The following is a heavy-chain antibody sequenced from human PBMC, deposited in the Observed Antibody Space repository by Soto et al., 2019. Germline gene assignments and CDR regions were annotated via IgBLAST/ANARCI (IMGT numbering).Heavy chain of an antibody. V-gene: IGHV4-59*08. D-gene: IGHD2-2*01. J-gene: IGHJ4*02. CDR3: ASIGSCSSTSCSNAGSDY. Sequence: SETLSLTCTVSGGSISSYYWSWIRQPPGKGLEWIGYIYYSGSTNYNPSLKSRVTISVDTSKNQFSLKLSSVTAADTAVYYCASIGSCSSTSCSNAGSDYWGQGTLVTVSS. CDR2: IYYSGST. CDR1: GGSISSYY.